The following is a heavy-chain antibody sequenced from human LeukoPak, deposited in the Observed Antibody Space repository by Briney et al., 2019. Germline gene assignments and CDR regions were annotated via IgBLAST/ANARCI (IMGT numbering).Heavy chain of an antibody. J-gene: IGHJ3*02. CDR1: GFSITNYW. CDR3: ARVSMIVVVTGAYGAFDI. V-gene: IGHV3-7*01. D-gene: IGHD3-22*01. Sequence: GGSLRLSCAVSGFSITNYWMTWVRQAPGKGLEWVANIKQDGSEKYYVDSVKGRFTISRDNAKNSLYLQMNSLRAEDTAVYYCARVSMIVVVTGAYGAFDIWGQGTMVTVSS. CDR2: IKQDGSEK.